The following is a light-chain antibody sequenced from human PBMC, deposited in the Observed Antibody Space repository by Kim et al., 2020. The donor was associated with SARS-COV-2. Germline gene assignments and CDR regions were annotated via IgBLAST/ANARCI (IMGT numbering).Light chain of an antibody. Sequence: DIQMTQSPSTLSASVGDRVTITCRTSQNINGWLAWYQQKPRKAPKLLIYRASILESGVPSRFSGSGSETDFTLTISSLQPDDFATYYCKRYNKAIGQGTKVDIK. CDR1: QNINGW. J-gene: IGKJ1*01. CDR2: RAS. CDR3: KRYNKA. V-gene: IGKV1-5*03.